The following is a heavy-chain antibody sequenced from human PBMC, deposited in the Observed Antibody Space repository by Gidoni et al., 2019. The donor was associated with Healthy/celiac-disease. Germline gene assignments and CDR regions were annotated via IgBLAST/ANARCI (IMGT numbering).Heavy chain of an antibody. D-gene: IGHD6-13*01. CDR3: AREADIAAAGTGWFDP. Sequence: QVQLQESGPGLVKPSETLSLTCTVSGGSISSYYGSWIRQPPGKGMEWIGYIYYSGSTNYNPSLKSRVTISVDTSKNQFSLKLSSVTAADTAVYYGAREADIAAAGTGWFDPWGQGTLVTVSS. J-gene: IGHJ5*02. V-gene: IGHV4-59*01. CDR1: GGSISSYY. CDR2: IYYSGST.